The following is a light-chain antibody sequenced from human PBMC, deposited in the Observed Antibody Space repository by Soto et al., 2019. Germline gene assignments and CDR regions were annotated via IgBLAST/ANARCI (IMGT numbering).Light chain of an antibody. V-gene: IGKV3-11*01. Sequence: EFVLTQSPATLSLSPGERATLSCRASQSVSSYLAWYQQKPGQAPRLLIYDASKRATGIPARFSGSGSGTDFTLTISNLEPEDFAVYYCQQRGNWPRTFGQGTKVEIK. CDR2: DAS. CDR3: QQRGNWPRT. CDR1: QSVSSY. J-gene: IGKJ1*01.